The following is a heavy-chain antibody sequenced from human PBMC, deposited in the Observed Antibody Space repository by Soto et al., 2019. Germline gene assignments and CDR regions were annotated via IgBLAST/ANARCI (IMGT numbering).Heavy chain of an antibody. Sequence: ASVKVSCKASGYTFTSYAMHWVRQAPGQRLEWMGWINAGNGNTKYSQKFQGRVTITRDTSASTAYMELSSLRSEDTAVYYCARDVGEGYYYYYYMDVWGKGTTVTVSS. J-gene: IGHJ6*03. CDR3: ARDVGEGYYYYYYMDV. D-gene: IGHD1-26*01. CDR2: INAGNGNT. CDR1: GYTFTSYA. V-gene: IGHV1-3*01.